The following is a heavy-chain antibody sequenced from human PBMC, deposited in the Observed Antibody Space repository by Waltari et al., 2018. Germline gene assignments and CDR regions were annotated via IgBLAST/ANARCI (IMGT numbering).Heavy chain of an antibody. CDR3: AREKNPNPIYYVSGKHVDMDV. J-gene: IGHJ6*02. CDR2: ISAYNGNT. V-gene: IGHV1-18*01. Sequence: QVQLVQSGTEVKKPGASVKVSCKASGYTFTSYGISWVRLAPGQGLEWMGWISAYNGNTNYAQNLQGRVTMTTDTATSTAYMELRSLRSYDTAVYYCAREKNPNPIYYVSGKHVDMDVWGQGTTVTVSS. CDR1: GYTFTSYG. D-gene: IGHD3-10*01.